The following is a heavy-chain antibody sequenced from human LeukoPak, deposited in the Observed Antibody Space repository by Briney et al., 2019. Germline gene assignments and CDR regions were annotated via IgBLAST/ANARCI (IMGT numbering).Heavy chain of an antibody. D-gene: IGHD1-1*01. Sequence: PGGSLRLSCAASGFTFSSYSMNWVRQAPGKGLEWVAVISYDGSNKYYADSVKGRFTISRDNSKNTLYLQMNSLRAEDTAVYYCAKASFTGRLYYFDYWGQGTLVTVSS. V-gene: IGHV3-30*18. CDR2: ISYDGSNK. CDR3: AKASFTGRLYYFDY. CDR1: GFTFSSYS. J-gene: IGHJ4*02.